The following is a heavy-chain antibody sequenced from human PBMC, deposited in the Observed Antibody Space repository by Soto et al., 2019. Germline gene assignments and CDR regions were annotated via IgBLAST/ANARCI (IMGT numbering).Heavy chain of an antibody. CDR1: GGSISSGGYY. D-gene: IGHD2-8*01. CDR2: IYYSGST. CDR3: ARGSEESNCTNGVCYIPRWWFDP. Sequence: SETLSLTCTVSGGSISSGGYYWSWIRQHPGKGLEWIGYIYYSGSTYYNPSLKSRVTISVDTSKYQFSLKLSSVTAADTAVYYCARGSEESNCTNGVCYIPRWWFDPWGQGTLVTVSS. J-gene: IGHJ5*02. V-gene: IGHV4-31*03.